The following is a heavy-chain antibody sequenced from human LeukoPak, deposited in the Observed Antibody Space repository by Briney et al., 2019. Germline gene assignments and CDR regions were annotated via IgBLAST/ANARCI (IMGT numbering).Heavy chain of an antibody. CDR1: GYSFTSYW. CDR3: ARHRPETGISLYYYYMDV. Sequence: GESLKISCKGSGYSFTSYWIGWVRQMPGKGLEWMGIIYPGDSDTRYSPSFQGQVTISADKSINTAYLQWSSLKASDTAMYYCARHRPETGISLYYYYMDVWGKGTTVTVSS. J-gene: IGHJ6*03. D-gene: IGHD3-3*02. CDR2: IYPGDSDT. V-gene: IGHV5-51*01.